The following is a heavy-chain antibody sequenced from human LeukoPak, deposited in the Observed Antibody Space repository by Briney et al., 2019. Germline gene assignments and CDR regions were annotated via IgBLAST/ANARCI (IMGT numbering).Heavy chain of an antibody. CDR2: IYTSGST. CDR1: GGSISSGSYY. J-gene: IGHJ6*03. D-gene: IGHD3-9*01. Sequence: PSQTLSLTCTVSGGSISSGSYYWRWIRQPAGTGLEWIGRIYTSGSTNYNPSLKSRVTISVDTSKNQFSLKLSSVTAADTAVYYCARVDILTGYYYMDVWGKGTTVTVSS. CDR3: ARVDILTGYYYMDV. V-gene: IGHV4-61*02.